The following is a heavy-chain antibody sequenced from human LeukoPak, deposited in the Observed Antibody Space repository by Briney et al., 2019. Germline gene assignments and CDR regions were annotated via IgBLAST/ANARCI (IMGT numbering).Heavy chain of an antibody. D-gene: IGHD3-3*01. CDR1: GGSISSYH. V-gene: IGHV4-4*07. J-gene: IGHJ5*02. CDR2: IYTSGST. CDR3: ARHDFWSGYMANNWFDP. Sequence: SETLSLTCTVSGGSISSYHWSWIRQPAGKGLEWIGRIYTSGSTNYNPSLKSRVTMSVDTSKNQFSLKLNSVTAADTAVYYCARHDFWSGYMANNWFDPWGQGTLVTVSS.